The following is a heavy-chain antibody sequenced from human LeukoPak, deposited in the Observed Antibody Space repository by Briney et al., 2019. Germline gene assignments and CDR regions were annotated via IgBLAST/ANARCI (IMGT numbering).Heavy chain of an antibody. Sequence: GGSLRLSCAASGFTFSSYAMSWVRQAPGKGLEWVSGIRGSGGSTNYADSVKGRFTISRDNSKNTLYLQMNSLRAEDTAVYYCARDFTTHDAFDIWGQGTMVTVSS. CDR3: ARDFTTHDAFDI. CDR2: IRGSGGST. J-gene: IGHJ3*02. D-gene: IGHD3-22*01. V-gene: IGHV3-23*01. CDR1: GFTFSSYA.